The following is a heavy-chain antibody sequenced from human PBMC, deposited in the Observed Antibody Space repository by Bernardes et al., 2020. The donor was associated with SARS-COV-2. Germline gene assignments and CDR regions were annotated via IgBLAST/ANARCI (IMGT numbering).Heavy chain of an antibody. CDR2: ISGSGGKT. D-gene: IGHD2-21*02. J-gene: IGHJ4*02. V-gene: IGHV3-23*01. CDR3: AKVGCGGDCYLGIES. Sequence: GRSLRLSCAASGFPFSSSAMNWFRQAPGKGLEWVSAISGSGGKTYYADSVKGRFSIFRDNSKNMLYLQMNSLRVDDTAVYYCAKVGCGGDCYLGIESWGQGTLVTVSS. CDR1: GFPFSSSA.